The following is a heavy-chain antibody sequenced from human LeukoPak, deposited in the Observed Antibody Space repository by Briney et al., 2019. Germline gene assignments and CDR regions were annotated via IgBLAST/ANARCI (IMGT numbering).Heavy chain of an antibody. CDR2: INPNSGGT. Sequence: ASVKVSCKASGYTFTGYYMHWVRQAPGQGLEWMGWINPNSGGTNYAQKFQGRVTMTRDTSISTAYMELSRLRSDDTAVYYCARLPYGDYEGSDYWGQGTLVTVSS. CDR3: ARLPYGDYEGSDY. D-gene: IGHD4-17*01. J-gene: IGHJ4*02. CDR1: GYTFTGYY. V-gene: IGHV1-2*02.